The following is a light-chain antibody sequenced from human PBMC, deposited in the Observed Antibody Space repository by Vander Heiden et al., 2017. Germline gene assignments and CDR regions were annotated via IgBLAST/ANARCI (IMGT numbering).Light chain of an antibody. CDR2: DAS. J-gene: IGKJ4*01. Sequence: EIVLTQSPGTLSLSPGERATLSCRASQSVSSTYLAWYQQKPGQAPRLLLYDASNRATGIPDRFSGSGSGTDFTLTISRLEPDDFAVYYCRQYGSSRLTFGGGTRVEIK. CDR3: RQYGSSRLT. CDR1: QSVSSTY. V-gene: IGKV3-20*01.